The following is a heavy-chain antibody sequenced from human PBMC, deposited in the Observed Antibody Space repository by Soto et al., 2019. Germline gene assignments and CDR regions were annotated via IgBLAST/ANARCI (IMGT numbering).Heavy chain of an antibody. CDR2: ISYDGSNK. CDR3: AKAREAYYDSSGYIPGYFDL. Sequence: QVQLVESGGGVVQPGRSLRLSCAASRFTFNSYGMHWVRQAPGKGLEWVAVISYDGSNKYYADSVKGRFTISRDNSKNPLYLQMNSLRAEDTAVYYCAKAREAYYDSSGYIPGYFDLWGRGTQVTVSS. CDR1: RFTFNSYG. D-gene: IGHD3-22*01. J-gene: IGHJ2*01. V-gene: IGHV3-30*18.